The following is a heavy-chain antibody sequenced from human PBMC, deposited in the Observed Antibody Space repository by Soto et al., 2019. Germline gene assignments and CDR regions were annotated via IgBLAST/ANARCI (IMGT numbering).Heavy chain of an antibody. CDR2: ISKSDYT. J-gene: IGHJ6*02. Sequence: NPGGSLRLSCTVSGFAFNNYGINWARQAPGKGLEWVSSISKSDYTYYSDSVKGRFTISRDNAKNSVSLQMNTLRVEDTAVYYCAKVAKLLWFGTSDYYYGMDVWGQGTTVTSP. D-gene: IGHD3-10*01. CDR1: GFAFNNYG. V-gene: IGHV3-21*01. CDR3: AKVAKLLWFGTSDYYYGMDV.